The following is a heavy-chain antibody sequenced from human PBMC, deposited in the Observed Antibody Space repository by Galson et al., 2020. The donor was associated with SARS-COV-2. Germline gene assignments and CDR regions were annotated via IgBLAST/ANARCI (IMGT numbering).Heavy chain of an antibody. Sequence: GESLKISCAASGLKFKSYAMRWVPQAPGKGLEWVSGIGPAGGSTYYADSVKGRFTISRDNSKNTLYLQMNSLRAEDADVFYCAKDKDMIRASSYGMDVWGQGTTVTVSS. J-gene: IGHJ6*02. D-gene: IGHD3-22*01. V-gene: IGHV3-23*01. CDR3: AKDKDMIRASSYGMDV. CDR2: IGPAGGST. CDR1: GLKFKSYA.